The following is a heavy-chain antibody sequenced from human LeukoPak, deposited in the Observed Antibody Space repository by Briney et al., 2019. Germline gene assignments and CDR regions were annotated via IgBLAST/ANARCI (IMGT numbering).Heavy chain of an antibody. D-gene: IGHD4-23*01. J-gene: IGHJ5*02. CDR1: GGSISSYY. CDR2: IYTSGST. CDR3: ARMRTVVTPYNWFDP. V-gene: IGHV4-4*09. Sequence: SETLSLTCAVSGGSISSYYWSWIRQPPGKGLEWIRYIYTSGSTNYNPSLKSRVTISVDTSKNQFSLKLSSVTAADTAVYYCARMRTVVTPYNWFDPWGQGTLVTVSS.